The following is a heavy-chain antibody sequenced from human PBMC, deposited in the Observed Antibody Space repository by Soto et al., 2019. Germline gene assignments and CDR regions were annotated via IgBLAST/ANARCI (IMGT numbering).Heavy chain of an antibody. CDR2: ISGSGGST. D-gene: IGHD3-16*01. J-gene: IGHJ6*02. V-gene: IGHV3-23*01. CDR1: GFTFSSYA. CDR3: AKWGGVGGYYYGMDV. Sequence: QSGGSLRLSCAASGFTFSSYAMSWVRQAPGKGLEWVSAISGSGGSTYYADSVKGRFTISRDNSKNTLYLQMNSLRAEDTAVYYCAKWGGVGGYYYGMDVWGQGTTVTVSS.